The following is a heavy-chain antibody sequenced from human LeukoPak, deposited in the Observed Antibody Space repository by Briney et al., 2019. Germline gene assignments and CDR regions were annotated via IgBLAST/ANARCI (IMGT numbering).Heavy chain of an antibody. CDR2: ISYDGSSE. J-gene: IGHJ6*02. V-gene: IGHV3-30*18. D-gene: IGHD6-13*01. Sequence: GGSLRLSCAASGFTFSSYGMHWVRQAPGKGLEWVAVISYDGSSEYYADFVKGRFTISRDNSKNTLYLQMNSLRAEDTAVYYCAKDAGHSKIDYYYYGMDVWGQGTTVTVSS. CDR3: AKDAGHSKIDYYYYGMDV. CDR1: GFTFSSYG.